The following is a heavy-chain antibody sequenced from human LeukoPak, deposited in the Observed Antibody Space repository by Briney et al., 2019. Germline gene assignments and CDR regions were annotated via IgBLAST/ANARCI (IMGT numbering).Heavy chain of an antibody. Sequence: ASVKVSCKASGGTFSSYAISWVRQAPGQGLEWMGGIIPIFGTANYAQKFQGRVTITTDESTSTAYMELSSLRSEDTAVYYCARGATIVPAAIDYYYYYMDVWGKGTTVTVSS. CDR2: IIPIFGTA. CDR1: GGTFSSYA. D-gene: IGHD2-2*01. CDR3: ARGATIVPAAIDYYYYYMDV. V-gene: IGHV1-69*05. J-gene: IGHJ6*03.